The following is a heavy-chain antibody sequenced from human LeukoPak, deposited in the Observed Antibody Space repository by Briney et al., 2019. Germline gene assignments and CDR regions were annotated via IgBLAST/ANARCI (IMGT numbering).Heavy chain of an antibody. D-gene: IGHD6-6*01. Sequence: GGSLRLSCAASGFTFTDFYMNWIRQAPGKGLEWVSSISISGSTIYYADSVKGRFTISRDNAKNSLYLQMISLRAEDTAVYYCARSSDSSSLQYFQHWGQGTLVTVSS. CDR1: GFTFTDFY. V-gene: IGHV3-11*01. CDR3: ARSSDSSSLQYFQH. J-gene: IGHJ1*01. CDR2: ISISGSTI.